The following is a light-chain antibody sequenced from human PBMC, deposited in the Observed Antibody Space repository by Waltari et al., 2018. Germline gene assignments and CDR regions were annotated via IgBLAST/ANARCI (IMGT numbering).Light chain of an antibody. J-gene: IGKJ5*01. CDR2: DAS. CDR3: QQRSNWPPIT. V-gene: IGKV3-11*01. Sequence: EIVLTQSPATLSLSPGERATLSCRASQSVSSYLAWYQQKPGQAHRLLIYDASNRATGITARLSGSGSGTDFTLTISRLEPEDFAVYYCQQRSNWPPITFGQGTRLEIK. CDR1: QSVSSY.